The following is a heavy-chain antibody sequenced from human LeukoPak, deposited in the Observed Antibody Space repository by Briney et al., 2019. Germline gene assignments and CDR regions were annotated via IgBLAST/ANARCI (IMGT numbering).Heavy chain of an antibody. J-gene: IGHJ4*02. CDR2: ISSSSSYI. CDR3: ASRGYCSSTSCPPDY. CDR1: GFTFSSYS. D-gene: IGHD2-2*01. V-gene: IGHV3-21*01. Sequence: PGGSLRLSCAASGFTFSSYSMNWVRQAPGKGLEWVSSISSSSSYIYYADSVKGRFTISRDNAKNSLYLQMNSLRAEDTAVYYCASRGYCSSTSCPPDYWGQGTLVTVSS.